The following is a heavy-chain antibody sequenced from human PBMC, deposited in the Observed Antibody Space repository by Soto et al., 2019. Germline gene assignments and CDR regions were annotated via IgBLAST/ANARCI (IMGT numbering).Heavy chain of an antibody. CDR1: GGSISSGGYS. CDR2: IYYSGST. Sequence: SETLSLTCAVSGGSISSGGYSWSWIRQPPGKGLEWIGYIYYSGSTYYNPSLKSRVTISVDTSKNQFSLKLSSVTAADTAVYYCARELFGRSVWFDPWGQGTLVTVSS. D-gene: IGHD3-10*01. J-gene: IGHJ5*02. V-gene: IGHV4-30-4*07. CDR3: ARELFGRSVWFDP.